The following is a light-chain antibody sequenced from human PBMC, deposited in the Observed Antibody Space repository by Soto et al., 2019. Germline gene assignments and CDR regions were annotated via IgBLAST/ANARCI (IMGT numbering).Light chain of an antibody. CDR1: SSDVGDYNY. V-gene: IGLV2-8*01. CDR3: SSYAGSNNFVV. CDR2: EVS. Sequence: QSALTQPPSASGSPGQSVTMSCTGTSSDVGDYNYVSWYQQHPGKAPKLMIYEVSKRPSGVPDRFSGSKSGNTASLTVSGLQAEDEADYYCSSYAGSNNFVVFGGGTKVTVL. J-gene: IGLJ2*01.